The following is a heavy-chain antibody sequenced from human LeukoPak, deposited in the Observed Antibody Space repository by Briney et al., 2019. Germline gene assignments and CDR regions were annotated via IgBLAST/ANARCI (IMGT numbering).Heavy chain of an antibody. V-gene: IGHV3-53*01. Sequence: GGSLRLSCAVSGFTVYTNSMSWVRQVPGKGLEWVSVIYTGGTTHYADSVKGRFTISRDDSKNTLYLEMNSLRAEDAAVYFCARSPAFYDGAVVKYYFDYWGQGTLVTVSS. CDR1: GFTVYTNS. J-gene: IGHJ4*02. CDR2: IYTGGTT. D-gene: IGHD6-19*01. CDR3: ARSPAFYDGAVVKYYFDY.